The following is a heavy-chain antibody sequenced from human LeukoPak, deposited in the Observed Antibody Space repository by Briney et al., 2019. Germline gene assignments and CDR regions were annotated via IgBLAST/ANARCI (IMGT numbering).Heavy chain of an antibody. V-gene: IGHV4-4*07. CDR2: IYTSGST. D-gene: IGHD3-10*01. CDR1: GGSISSYY. CDR3: ARCGQDRGPYNWFDP. Sequence: SETLSLTCTVSGGSISSYYWSWIRQPAGKGLEWIGRIYTSGSTNYNPSLKSRVTMSVDTSKNQFSLKLSSVTAADTAVYYCARCGQDRGPYNWFDPWGQGTLVTVSS. J-gene: IGHJ5*02.